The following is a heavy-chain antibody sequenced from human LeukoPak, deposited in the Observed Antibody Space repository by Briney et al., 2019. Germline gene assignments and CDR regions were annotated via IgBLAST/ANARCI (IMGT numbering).Heavy chain of an antibody. J-gene: IGHJ5*02. CDR1: GGSISSYY. V-gene: IGHV4-59*12. Sequence: SETLSLTCTVSGGSISSYYWSWIRQPPGKGLEWIGYIYYSGSTNYNPSLKSRVTISVDTSKNQFSLKLSSVTAADTAVYYCAREYSSRSGWFDPWGQGTLVTVSS. CDR3: AREYSSRSGWFDP. D-gene: IGHD6-13*01. CDR2: IYYSGST.